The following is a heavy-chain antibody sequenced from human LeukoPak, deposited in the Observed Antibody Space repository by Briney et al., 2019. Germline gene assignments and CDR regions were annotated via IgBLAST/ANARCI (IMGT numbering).Heavy chain of an antibody. CDR2: ISSSGSTI. CDR1: GFTFSDYY. CDR3: AKGGGSGSYYYYYMDV. D-gene: IGHD3-10*01. V-gene: IGHV3-11*01. Sequence: GGSLRLSCAASGFTFSDYYMSWIRQAPGKGLEWVSYISSSGSTIYYADSVKGRFTISRDNSKNTLYLQMNSLRAEDTAVYYCAKGGGSGSYYYYYMDVWGKGTTVTVSS. J-gene: IGHJ6*03.